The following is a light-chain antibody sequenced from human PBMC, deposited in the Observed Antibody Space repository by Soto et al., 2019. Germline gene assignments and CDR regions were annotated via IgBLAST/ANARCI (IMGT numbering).Light chain of an antibody. CDR3: EQYGNWPRT. CDR1: QSVSSN. CDR2: GAS. Sequence: EIVMTQSPATLSVSPGERATLSCRASQSVSSNLAWHQQKPGQTPRLLIYGASTRATGVPARFSGSGSRTEFTLTISGLQHEDYAGYCREQYGNWPRTFGGGTKAEIK. J-gene: IGKJ4*01. V-gene: IGKV3-15*01.